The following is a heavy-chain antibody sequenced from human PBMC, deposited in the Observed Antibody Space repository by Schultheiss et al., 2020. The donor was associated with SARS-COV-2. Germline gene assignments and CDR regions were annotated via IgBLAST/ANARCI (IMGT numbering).Heavy chain of an antibody. CDR1: GGSISSSSYY. Sequence: SEILSLTCTVSGGSISSSSYYWSWIRQPPGKGLEWIGYFYYSGNTNYNPSLKSRVTFSVDTSKNQFSLKVTSVTAADTAVYYCARLHGDYFDRNWFDPWGQGILVTVSS. V-gene: IGHV4-61*05. CDR3: ARLHGDYFDRNWFDP. D-gene: IGHD4-17*01. J-gene: IGHJ5*02. CDR2: FYYSGNT.